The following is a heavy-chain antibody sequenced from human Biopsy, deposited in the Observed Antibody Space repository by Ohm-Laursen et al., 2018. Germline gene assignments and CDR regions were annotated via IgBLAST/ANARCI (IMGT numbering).Heavy chain of an antibody. J-gene: IGHJ5*02. D-gene: IGHD2-2*02. CDR1: GFTSSKAW. Sequence: SLGLSCAASGFTSSKAWMSWVRQAPGKGLEGGGRIRSKPDGGIAGYTAPVKGRFTISRDDSENTVFLQMTSLKTEDTAVYYCTTDLAGYCSSTSCYKAIELDPWGQGTLVTVSS. CDR2: IRSKPDGGIA. CDR3: TTDLAGYCSSTSCYKAIELDP. V-gene: IGHV3-15*01.